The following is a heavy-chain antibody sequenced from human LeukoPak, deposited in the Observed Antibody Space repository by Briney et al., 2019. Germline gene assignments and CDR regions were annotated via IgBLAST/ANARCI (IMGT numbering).Heavy chain of an antibody. CDR3: ARSGQQLTTFDY. V-gene: IGHV4-39*01. D-gene: IGHD6-13*01. CDR1: GGSISSSSYY. J-gene: IGHJ4*02. CDR2: IYYSGST. Sequence: SETLSLTCTVSGGSISSSSYYRGWIRQPPGKGLEWIGTIYYSGSTYYNPSLKSRVTISVDTSKNQFSLKLSSVTAADTAVYYCARSGQQLTTFDYWGQGTLVTVSS.